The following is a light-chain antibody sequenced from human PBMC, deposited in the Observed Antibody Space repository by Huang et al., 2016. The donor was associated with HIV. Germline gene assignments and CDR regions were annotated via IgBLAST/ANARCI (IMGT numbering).Light chain of an antibody. CDR1: QSVTSN. V-gene: IGKV3-15*01. Sequence: EVVVTQSPAILSVSPGERATLSCRASQSVTSNLAWYQQKPGQAPRLLIYSAATRDTGSPARMSSSVSGTEVTLPISSLQSEDFAVYYCQHYNNWPWWTFGQGTKVEIK. J-gene: IGKJ1*01. CDR3: QHYNNWPWWT. CDR2: SAA.